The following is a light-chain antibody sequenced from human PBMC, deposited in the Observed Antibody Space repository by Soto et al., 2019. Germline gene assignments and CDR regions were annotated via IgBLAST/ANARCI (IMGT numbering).Light chain of an antibody. CDR1: QSVSSY. J-gene: IGKJ5*01. V-gene: IGKV3-11*01. CDR2: DAS. CDR3: QQRSNWPPIT. Sequence: EIVLTQSPATLSLSPGGKATLSCRASQSVSSYLAWYQQKPGQAPRLLIYDASNRATGIPARFSGSGSGTDFTLTISSLEPEGFAVYYCQQRSNWPPITFGQGTRLEIK.